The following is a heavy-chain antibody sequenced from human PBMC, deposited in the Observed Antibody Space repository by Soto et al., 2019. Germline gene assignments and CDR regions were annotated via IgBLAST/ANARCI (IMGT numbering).Heavy chain of an antibody. CDR1: GFTFRSYS. J-gene: IGHJ5*02. D-gene: IGHD3-16*02. CDR3: ARGPWGSYRYPQHNWFDP. CDR2: ISSSSSTI. Sequence: PGGSLRLSCAASGFTFRSYSMNWVRQAPGKGLEWVSYISSSSSTIYYAESVKGRFTISRDNAKNSLYLQMNSLRDEDTAVYYFARGPWGSYRYPQHNWFDPWGQGTLVTVSS. V-gene: IGHV3-48*02.